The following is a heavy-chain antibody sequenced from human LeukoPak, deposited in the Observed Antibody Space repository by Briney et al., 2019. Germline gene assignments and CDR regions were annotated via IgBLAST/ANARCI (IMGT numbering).Heavy chain of an antibody. Sequence: GGSLRLSCAASGFTFSNAWMSWVRQAPGKGLEWVGRIKSKTDGGTTDYAAPVKGRFTISRDDSKNTLYLQMNSLKTEDTAVYYCTTDHAVQWLERYYFDYWGQGTLVTVSS. CDR1: GFTFSNAW. J-gene: IGHJ4*02. D-gene: IGHD6-19*01. CDR3: TTDHAVQWLERYYFDY. V-gene: IGHV3-15*01. CDR2: IKSKTDGGTT.